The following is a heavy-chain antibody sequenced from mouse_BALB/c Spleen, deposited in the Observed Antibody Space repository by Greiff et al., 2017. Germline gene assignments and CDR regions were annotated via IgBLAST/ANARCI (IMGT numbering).Heavy chain of an antibody. J-gene: IGHJ4*01. CDR3: TRSLTGYAMDY. D-gene: IGHD4-1*01. CDR2: IRLKSNNYAT. V-gene: IGHV6-6*02. Sequence: EVHLVESGGGLVQPGGSMKLSCVASGFTFSNYWMNWVRQSPEKGLEWVAEIRLKSNNYATHYAESVKGRFTISRDDSKSSVYLQMNNLRAEDTGIYYCTRSLTGYAMDYWGQGTSVTVSS. CDR1: GFTFSNYW.